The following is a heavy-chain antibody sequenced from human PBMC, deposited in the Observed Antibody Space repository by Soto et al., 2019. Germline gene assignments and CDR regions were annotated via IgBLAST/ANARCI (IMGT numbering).Heavy chain of an antibody. J-gene: IGHJ6*02. V-gene: IGHV4-39*01. Sequence: PSETLSLTCTVSGGSISSSSYYWGWIRQPPGKGLEWIGSIYYSGSTYYNPSLKSRVTISVDTSKNQFSLKLSSVTAADTAVYYCARQEWERLYYYYYYGMDVWGQGTTVT. CDR1: GGSISSSSYY. CDR3: ARQEWERLYYYYYYGMDV. D-gene: IGHD1-26*01. CDR2: IYYSGST.